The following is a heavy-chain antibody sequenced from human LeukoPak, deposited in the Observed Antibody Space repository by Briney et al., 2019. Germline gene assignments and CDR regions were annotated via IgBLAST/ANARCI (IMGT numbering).Heavy chain of an antibody. D-gene: IGHD2-2*01. CDR2: IKQDGSEK. CDR3: ARLGYQLLNNWFDP. V-gene: IGHV3-7*01. Sequence: GGSLRLSCAASGFTFSSYWMSWVRQAPGKGLEWVANIKQDGSEKYYVDSVKGRFTISRNNAKNSLYLQMNSLRAEDTAVYYCARLGYQLLNNWFDPWGQGTLVTVSS. CDR1: GFTFSSYW. J-gene: IGHJ5*02.